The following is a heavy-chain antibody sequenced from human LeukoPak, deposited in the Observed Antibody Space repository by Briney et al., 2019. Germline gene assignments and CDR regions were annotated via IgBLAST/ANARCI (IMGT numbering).Heavy chain of an antibody. V-gene: IGHV3-30*18. Sequence: GSLGLSCAASGVTFSNHGIHWVGQAPGKGLEWVAVVSFDGSKNYYADSVKGRFTISRDNSKNTLYLQMNSLIPDDTAVYYCAKGFQHWWPFDALDIWGQGTMVTVSS. J-gene: IGHJ3*02. D-gene: IGHD2-8*02. CDR3: AKGFQHWWPFDALDI. CDR1: GVTFSNHG. CDR2: VSFDGSKN.